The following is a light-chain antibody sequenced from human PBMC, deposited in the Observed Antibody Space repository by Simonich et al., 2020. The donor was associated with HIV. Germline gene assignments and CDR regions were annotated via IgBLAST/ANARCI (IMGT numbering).Light chain of an antibody. CDR2: GAS. CDR1: QSVSSN. Sequence: EIVMTQSPATLSVSPGERATLSCRASQSVSSNLAWYQQRPGQAPRLLIYGASTRATGIPARFSVSGAGTEFTLTISRLEPEDFAVYYCQQYGTSPVWTFGQGTKVEIK. V-gene: IGKV3-15*01. J-gene: IGKJ1*01. CDR3: QQYGTSPVWT.